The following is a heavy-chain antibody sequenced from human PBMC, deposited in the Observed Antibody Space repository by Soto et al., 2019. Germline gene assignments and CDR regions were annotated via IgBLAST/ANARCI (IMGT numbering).Heavy chain of an antibody. V-gene: IGHV3-21*01. Sequence: KTGGSLRLSCAASGFTFSSYSMNLVRQAPGKGLEWVSSISSSSYIYYAESVKGRFNISRDNAKNSLYLQMNSLRAEDTAVYYCARVNYYDSSGYHNPYFEYWGQGTLVTVSS. D-gene: IGHD3-22*01. J-gene: IGHJ4*02. CDR2: ISSSSYI. CDR1: GFTFSSYS. CDR3: ARVNYYDSSGYHNPYFEY.